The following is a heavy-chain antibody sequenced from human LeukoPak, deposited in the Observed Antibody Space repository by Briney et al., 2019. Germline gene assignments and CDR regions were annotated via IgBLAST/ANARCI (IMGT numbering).Heavy chain of an antibody. CDR1: GFTFSSYD. D-gene: IGHD1-26*01. Sequence: GGSLRLSCAASGFTFSSYDMHWVRQVPGKGLEWVSGIGKSGNTYYAGSVKGRFTISRENAKNSLYLRMNDLRAGETAVYCCAGGAEGWNYWGQGTLVTVSS. CDR2: IGKSGNT. CDR3: AGGAEGWNY. J-gene: IGHJ4*02. V-gene: IGHV3-13*01.